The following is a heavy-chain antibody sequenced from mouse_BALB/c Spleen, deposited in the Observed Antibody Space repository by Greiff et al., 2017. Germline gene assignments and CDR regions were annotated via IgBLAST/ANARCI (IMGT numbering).Heavy chain of an antibody. V-gene: IGHV1-4*02. CDR3: ARDYYGSSYVFAY. D-gene: IGHD1-1*01. Sequence: QVQLQQSAAELARPGASVKMSCKASGYTFTSYTMHWVKQRPGQGLEWIGYINPSSGYTEYNQKFKDKTTLTADKSSSTAYMQLSSLTSEDSAVYYCARDYYGSSYVFAYWGQGTLVTVSA. CDR1: GYTFTSYT. J-gene: IGHJ3*01. CDR2: INPSSGYT.